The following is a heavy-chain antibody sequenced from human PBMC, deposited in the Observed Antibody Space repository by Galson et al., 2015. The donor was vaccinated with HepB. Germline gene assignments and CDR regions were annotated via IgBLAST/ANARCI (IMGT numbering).Heavy chain of an antibody. V-gene: IGHV1-3*01. D-gene: IGHD1-26*01. CDR1: GYTFTSYA. Sequence: SVKVSCKASGYTFTSYAMHWVRQAPGQRLEWMGWINAGNGNTKYSQKFQGRVTITRDTSASTAYMELSSLRSEDTAVYYCARGKRQSRGIVGATDAFDIWGQGTMVTVSS. J-gene: IGHJ3*02. CDR2: INAGNGNT. CDR3: ARGKRQSRGIVGATDAFDI.